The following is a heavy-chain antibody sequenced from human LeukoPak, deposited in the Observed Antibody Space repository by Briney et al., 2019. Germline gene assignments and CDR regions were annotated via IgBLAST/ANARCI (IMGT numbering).Heavy chain of an antibody. V-gene: IGHV3-30*02. CDR2: IRYDGSNK. CDR3: AKDRFGPVPDAFDI. D-gene: IGHD3-3*01. CDR1: GFTFSSYG. Sequence: PGGSLRLSCAASGFTFSSYGMHWVRQAPGKGLEWVPFIRYDGSNKYYADSVKGRFTISRDNSKNTLYLQMNSLRAEDTAVYYCAKDRFGPVPDAFDIWGQGTMVTVSS. J-gene: IGHJ3*02.